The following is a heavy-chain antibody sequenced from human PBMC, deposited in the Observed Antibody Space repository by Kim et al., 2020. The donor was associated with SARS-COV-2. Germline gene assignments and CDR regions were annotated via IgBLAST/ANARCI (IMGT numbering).Heavy chain of an antibody. V-gene: IGHV5-51*01. CDR2: IYPGDSDT. Sequence: GESLKISCKGSGYSFTSYWIGWVRQMPGKGLEWMGIIYPGDSDTRYSPSFQGQVTISADKSISTAYLQWSSLKASDTAMYYCARQPVAGKNYYYGMDVWGQGTTVTVSS. CDR1: GYSFTSYW. CDR3: ARQPVAGKNYYYGMDV. J-gene: IGHJ6*02. D-gene: IGHD6-19*01.